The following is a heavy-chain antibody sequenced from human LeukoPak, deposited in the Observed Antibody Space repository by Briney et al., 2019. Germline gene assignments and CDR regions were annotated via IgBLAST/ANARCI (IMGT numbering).Heavy chain of an antibody. CDR3: ARAPAPATIRRWYFDL. CDR1: GGAIRSYY. J-gene: IGHJ2*01. Sequence: PSETLSLTGTVLGGAIRSYYWSWIRKPPGKGLEWCGYIYCSGSTNYNPSLKSRVTISVDPSKNQFSLKLSSVTAADTAVYYCARAPAPATIRRWYFDLWGRGTLVTVSS. V-gene: IGHV4-59*08. D-gene: IGHD5-24*01. CDR2: IYCSGST.